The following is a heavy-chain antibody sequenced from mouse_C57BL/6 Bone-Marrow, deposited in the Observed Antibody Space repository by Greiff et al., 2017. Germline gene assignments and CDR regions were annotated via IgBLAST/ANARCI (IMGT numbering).Heavy chain of an antibody. D-gene: IGHD2-13*01. J-gene: IGHJ2*01. Sequence: EVNVVESGGGLVQPGGSMKLSCVASGFTFSNYWMNWVRQSPEKGLEWVAQIRLKSDNYATPYAESVKGRFTISRDDSKSSVYLQMNNLRAEDTGIYYGTGASDGDYGYGGQGTTLTVSS. CDR3: TGASDGDYGY. V-gene: IGHV6-3*01. CDR2: IRLKSDNYAT. CDR1: GFTFSNYW.